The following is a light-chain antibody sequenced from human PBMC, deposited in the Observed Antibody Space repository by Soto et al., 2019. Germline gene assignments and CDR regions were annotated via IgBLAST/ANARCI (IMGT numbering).Light chain of an antibody. CDR2: GVS. Sequence: IVMTQSPATLSVSPGERATLSCRASQSVSSSDLAWYQQKPGQAPRLLISGVSNRATGTPDRFSGSGSGTDFTLTISSLEPEDFAVYYCQHREDWPLTFGGGTKVDIK. CDR1: QSVSSSD. V-gene: IGKV3D-20*02. J-gene: IGKJ4*01. CDR3: QHREDWPLT.